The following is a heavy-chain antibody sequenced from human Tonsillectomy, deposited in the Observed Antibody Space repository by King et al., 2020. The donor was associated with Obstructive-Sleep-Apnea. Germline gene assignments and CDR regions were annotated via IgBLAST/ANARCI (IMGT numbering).Heavy chain of an antibody. Sequence: QLQESGPGLVKPSETLSLTCTVSGGSINSYYWSWIRQPPGERLEWIGRIYHSGNTDYNPSLESRVSMSIDKSKNQFFLKLTSVTTADTAVYYCARIIGSGTYSYWGQGTLVTVSS. CDR1: GGSINSYY. CDR3: ARIIGSGTYSY. CDR2: IYHSGNT. V-gene: IGHV4-59*03. J-gene: IGHJ4*02. D-gene: IGHD3-10*01.